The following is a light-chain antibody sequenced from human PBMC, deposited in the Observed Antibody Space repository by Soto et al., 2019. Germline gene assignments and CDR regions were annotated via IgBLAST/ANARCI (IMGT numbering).Light chain of an antibody. CDR2: ATS. Sequence: DIQMTQSPSSLSASVGDRVTITCRASESINRHLNWYQQQPGRAPKLLIYATSSLQNGVPSRFXGGGSGTDFTLIITNLQPEDFATYCCQQSYTALSVTFGQGTRLEIK. V-gene: IGKV1-39*01. J-gene: IGKJ5*01. CDR3: QQSYTALSVT. CDR1: ESINRH.